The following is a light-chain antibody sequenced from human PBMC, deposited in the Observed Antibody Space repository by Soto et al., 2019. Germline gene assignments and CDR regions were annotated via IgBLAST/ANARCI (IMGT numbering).Light chain of an antibody. J-gene: IGKJ5*01. Sequence: EIVLTQSPGTLSLSPGERATLSCKASQSVSTNYFAWYQQKPGRSPRLLIHGASTRAPGTPDRFSGSGSGTDFTLTVDSPEPEDFAVYYCQQHGTSPFTFGQGTRL. CDR1: QSVSTNY. CDR2: GAS. V-gene: IGKV3-20*01. CDR3: QQHGTSPFT.